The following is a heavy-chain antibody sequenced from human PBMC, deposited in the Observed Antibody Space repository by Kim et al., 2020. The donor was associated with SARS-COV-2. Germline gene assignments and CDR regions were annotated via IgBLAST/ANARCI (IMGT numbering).Heavy chain of an antibody. J-gene: IGHJ5*02. CDR2: ISNDGDNT. CDR3: AIEISGATGVDL. Sequence: GGSLRLSCVSSGFTLSNLWIHWVRQAPGKGLKWVSVISNDGDNTNYADSVMGRFTISRDNAKNTLYLQLNSLRADDTAVYYCAIEISGATGVDLWGQAVLVTVSS. D-gene: IGHD1-26*01. V-gene: IGHV3-74*01. CDR1: GFTLSNLW.